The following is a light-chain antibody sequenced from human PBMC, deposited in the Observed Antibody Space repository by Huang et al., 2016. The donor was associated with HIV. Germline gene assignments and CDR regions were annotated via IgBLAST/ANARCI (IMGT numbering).Light chain of an antibody. CDR2: WAS. Sequence: DIVMTQSPDSLAVSLGERATINCKSSQSVLYSSNNKNYLDWYQQKPGQPPKLLIYWASTREAGVPERFSGSGSGTDITLTISSLQAEDVAVYYCQKYYSTPVFTFGPGTKVDIK. CDR3: QKYYSTPVFT. V-gene: IGKV4-1*01. J-gene: IGKJ3*01. CDR1: QSVLYSSNNKNY.